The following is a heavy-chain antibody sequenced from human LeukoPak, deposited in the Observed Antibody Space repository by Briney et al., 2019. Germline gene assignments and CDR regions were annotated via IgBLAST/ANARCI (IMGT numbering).Heavy chain of an antibody. D-gene: IGHD6-13*01. J-gene: IGHJ4*02. CDR1: GCPFSSYY. CDR2: IYYSGST. CDR3: ARTIAAAATDPGYFDY. Sequence: SETLSLTCTVSGCPFSSYYWSWIRQPPGKGLEWIGYIYYSGSTNYNPSLKSRVTISVDTSKNKFSLKLSSVTAADTAVYYCARTIAAAATDPGYFDYWGQGTLVTVSS. V-gene: IGHV4-59*01.